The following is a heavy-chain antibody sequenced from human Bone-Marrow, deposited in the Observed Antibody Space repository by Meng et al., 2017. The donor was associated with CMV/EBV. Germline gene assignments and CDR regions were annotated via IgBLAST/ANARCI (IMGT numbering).Heavy chain of an antibody. CDR2: IYSGGST. CDR1: GFTVSSNY. V-gene: IGHV3-66*02. J-gene: IGHJ5*02. Sequence: GESLKISCAASGFTVSSNYMSWVRQAPGKGLEWVSVIYSGGSTYYADSVKGRFTISRDYSKNTLYLQMDSLRAEDTALYYCAKDGRITSAGTSWFDPWGQGPLVPVPS. CDR3: AKDGRITSAGTSWFDP. D-gene: IGHD6-13*01.